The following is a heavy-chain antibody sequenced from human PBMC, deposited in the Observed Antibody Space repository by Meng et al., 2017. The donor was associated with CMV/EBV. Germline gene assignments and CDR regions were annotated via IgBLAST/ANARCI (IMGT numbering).Heavy chain of an antibody. J-gene: IGHJ6*02. Sequence: GGYLRLSCAASGFTVSSNYMSWVRQAPGKGLEWVSVIYSGGSTYYADSVKGRFTISRDNSKNTLYLQMNSLRAEDTAVYYCAREGDPGDLPSSYYYGMDVWGQGTTVTVSS. CDR3: AREGDPGDLPSSYYYGMDV. CDR2: IYSGGST. V-gene: IGHV3-53*01. D-gene: IGHD7-27*01. CDR1: GFTVSSNY.